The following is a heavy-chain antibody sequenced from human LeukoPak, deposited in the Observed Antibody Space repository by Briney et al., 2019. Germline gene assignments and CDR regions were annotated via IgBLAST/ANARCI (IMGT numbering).Heavy chain of an antibody. V-gene: IGHV3-9*01. Sequence: GGSLRLSCAASGFTFDDYAMHWVRQAPGKGLEWVSGISWNSGSIGYADSVKGRFTISRDNAKNSLYLQMNSLRAEDTAVYYCASEFDPWGQGTLVTVSS. CDR2: ISWNSGSI. J-gene: IGHJ5*02. CDR1: GFTFDDYA. CDR3: ASEFDP.